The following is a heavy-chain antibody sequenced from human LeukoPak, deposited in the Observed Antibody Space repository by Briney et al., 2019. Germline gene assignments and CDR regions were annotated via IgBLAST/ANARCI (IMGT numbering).Heavy chain of an antibody. Sequence: SETLSLTCTVSGGSISSSSYYWGWIRQPPGKGLEWIGSIYYSGSTYYNPSLKSRVTISVDTSKNQFSLKLSSVTAADTAVYYCARGRYETLPLIWYNWFDPWGQGTLVTVSS. CDR1: GGSISSSSYY. CDR3: ARGRYETLPLIWYNWFDP. V-gene: IGHV4-39*07. CDR2: IYYSGST. J-gene: IGHJ5*02. D-gene: IGHD1-1*01.